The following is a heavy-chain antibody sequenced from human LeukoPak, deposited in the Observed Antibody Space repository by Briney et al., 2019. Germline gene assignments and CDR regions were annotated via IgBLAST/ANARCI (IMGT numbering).Heavy chain of an antibody. V-gene: IGHV1-2*06. D-gene: IGHD3-10*01. CDR2: INPNSGGT. Sequence: ASVKVSCKASGYTFTGYCMHWVRHAPGQGLEWMGRINPNSGGTNYAQKFQGRVTMTRDTSISTAYMELSRLRSDDTAVYCCARDFGAGYYGSGSWYYYYMDVWGKGTTVTVSS. J-gene: IGHJ6*03. CDR3: ARDFGAGYYGSGSWYYYYMDV. CDR1: GYTFTGYC.